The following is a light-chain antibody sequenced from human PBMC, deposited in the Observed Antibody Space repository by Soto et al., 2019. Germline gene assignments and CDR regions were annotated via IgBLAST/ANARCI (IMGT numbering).Light chain of an antibody. J-gene: IGLJ1*01. CDR1: RSDIGTYNY. CDR3: MSYTTTSSFV. Sequence: QYALTQPASVSGSPGQSITISCTGTRSDIGTYNYLSWYQQHPGKAPRLVISDVSNRPSGVSNRFSGSKSGNTASLTITGLQSEDEADYYCMSYTTTSSFVFGSGTKVTVL. V-gene: IGLV2-14*03. CDR2: DVS.